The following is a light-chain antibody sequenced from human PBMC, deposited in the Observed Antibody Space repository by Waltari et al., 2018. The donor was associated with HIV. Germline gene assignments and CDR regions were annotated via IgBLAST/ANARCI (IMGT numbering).Light chain of an antibody. Sequence: QSVLPQPPPVPAAPGQKVTISHSGRTSTIGTNYVFWYQQLPGTVPKLLIYDNYDRPSGIPDRFSGSKSGTSATLGITGLQTGDEADYYCGTWDTSLNAGVFGGGTKLTVL. CDR3: GTWDTSLNAGV. V-gene: IGLV1-51*01. CDR1: TSTIGTNY. CDR2: DNY. J-gene: IGLJ2*01.